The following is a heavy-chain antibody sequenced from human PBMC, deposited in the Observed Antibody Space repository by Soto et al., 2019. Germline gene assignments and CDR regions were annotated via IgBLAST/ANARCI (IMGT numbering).Heavy chain of an antibody. CDR2: ISAYNGNT. D-gene: IGHD2-21*02. CDR1: GYTFTSYG. CDR3: ARDVCGGDCYGPQHYYYYGMDV. J-gene: IGHJ6*02. V-gene: IGHV1-18*01. Sequence: QVQLVQSGAEVKKPGASVKVSCKASGYTFTSYGISWVRQAPGQGLEWMGWISAYNGNTNYAQKLQGRVTMTTDTSTSTAYMELRSLRSDDTAVYYCARDVCGGDCYGPQHYYYYGMDVWGQGTTVTVSS.